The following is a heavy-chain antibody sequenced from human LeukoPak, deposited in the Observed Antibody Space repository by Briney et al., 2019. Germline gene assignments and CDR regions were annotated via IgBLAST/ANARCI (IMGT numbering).Heavy chain of an antibody. CDR3: ARSYCSSTSCYSNWFDP. V-gene: IGHV1-69*05. D-gene: IGHD2-2*01. CDR1: GGTFSSYA. Sequence: SVKVSCKASGGTFSSYAISWVRQAPGQGLEWMGGIIPIFGTADYAQKFQGRVTITTDESTSTAYMELSSLRSEDTAVYYCARSYCSSTSCYSNWFDPWGQGTLVTVSS. CDR2: IIPIFGTA. J-gene: IGHJ5*02.